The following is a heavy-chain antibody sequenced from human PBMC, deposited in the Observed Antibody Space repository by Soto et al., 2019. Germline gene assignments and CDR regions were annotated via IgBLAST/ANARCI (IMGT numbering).Heavy chain of an antibody. CDR1: GFTFSSYS. CDR2: ISSSSSYI. Sequence: VGSLRLSCAASGFTFSSYSMNWVRQAPGKGLEWVSSISSSSSYIYYADSVKGRFTISRDNAKNSLYLQMNSLRAEDTAVYYCARHSGTGDFGCWGQGPRITVSS. V-gene: IGHV3-21*01. D-gene: IGHD2-21*01. J-gene: IGHJ4*02. CDR3: ARHSGTGDFGC.